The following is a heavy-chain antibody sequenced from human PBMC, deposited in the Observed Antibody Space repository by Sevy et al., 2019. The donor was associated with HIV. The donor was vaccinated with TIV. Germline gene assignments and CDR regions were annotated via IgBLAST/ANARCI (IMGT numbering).Heavy chain of an antibody. J-gene: IGHJ6*03. CDR1: GYTFTSYG. D-gene: IGHD2-2*01. CDR2: ISAYNGNT. Sequence: ASVKVSCKASGYTFTSYGISWVRQAPGQGLEWMGWISAYNGNTNYAQKLQGRVTMTTDTSTSTAYMELRSLRSDDTAVYYCARAPAAMPSYYYYMDVWGKGTMVTVSS. CDR3: ARAPAAMPSYYYYMDV. V-gene: IGHV1-18*04.